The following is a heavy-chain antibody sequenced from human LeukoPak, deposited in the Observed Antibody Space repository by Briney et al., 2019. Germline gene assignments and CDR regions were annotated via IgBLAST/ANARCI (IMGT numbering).Heavy chain of an antibody. V-gene: IGHV1-46*01. CDR2: IYPRDGST. CDR1: GYTFTSNY. CDR3: ARDQEGFDY. Sequence: ASVKVSCMASGYTFTSNYIHWVRQAPGQGLEWMGMIYPRDGSTSYAQKFQGRVTVARDTSTSTVHMELSGLRSEDTAVYYCARDQEGFDYWGQGTLVTVSS. J-gene: IGHJ4*02.